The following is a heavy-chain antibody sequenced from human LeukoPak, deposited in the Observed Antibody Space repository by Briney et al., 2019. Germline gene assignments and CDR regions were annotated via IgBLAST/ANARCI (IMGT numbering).Heavy chain of an antibody. D-gene: IGHD6-19*01. V-gene: IGHV3-74*01. J-gene: IGHJ6*02. CDR3: VRDRAVAGTQPYGMDV. CDR2: IDRDGSRI. CDR1: GFTFSSYW. Sequence: GGPLRLSCAVSGFTFSSYWMHWVRQAPGKGLVWVSRIDRDGSRINYADSVKGRFTISRDNGKNTLFLQMNSLRAEDAAVYYCVRDRAVAGTQPYGMDVWGQGTTVTVSS.